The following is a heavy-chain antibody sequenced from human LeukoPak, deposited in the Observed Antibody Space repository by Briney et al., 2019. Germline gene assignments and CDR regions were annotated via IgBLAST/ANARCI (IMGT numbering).Heavy chain of an antibody. CDR3: AKDTAYDSSGLPSN. D-gene: IGHD3-22*01. J-gene: IGHJ4*02. V-gene: IGHV3-66*01. Sequence: GGSLRLSCAASGFTVSSNYMSWVRQAPGKGLEWVSVIYSGGSTYYADSVKGRFTISRDNSKNTLYLQMNSLRAEDTALYYCAKDTAYDSSGLPSNWGQGTLVTVSS. CDR1: GFTVSSNY. CDR2: IYSGGST.